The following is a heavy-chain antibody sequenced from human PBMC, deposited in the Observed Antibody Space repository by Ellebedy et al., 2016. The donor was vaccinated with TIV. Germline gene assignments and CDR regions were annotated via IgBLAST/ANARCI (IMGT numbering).Heavy chain of an antibody. CDR3: AKDRLMPPLQWDRTNCFDS. CDR1: GFTFSNYG. V-gene: IGHV3-30*02. CDR2: ISYDESRK. D-gene: IGHD1-26*01. J-gene: IGHJ4*02. Sequence: GESLKISXVASGFTFSNYGLHWVRQRPGKGLEWVAFISYDESRKYYADSVKGRFTISRDNAQNTLSLEMNSLRAEGTAVYFCAKDRLMPPLQWDRTNCFDSWGQGTLVTVSS.